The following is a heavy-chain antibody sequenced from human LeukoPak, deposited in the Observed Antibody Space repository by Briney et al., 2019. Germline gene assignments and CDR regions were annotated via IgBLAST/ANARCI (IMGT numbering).Heavy chain of an antibody. D-gene: IGHD6-19*01. CDR1: GDSVSSNSAA. Sequence: SQTLSLTCAISGDSVSSNSAAWNWIRQSPSRGLEWLGRTYYRSKWYNDYVVSVKSRITINPDTSKNQFSLQLNSVTPEDTAVYYCAREGGEQWPIRIFDYWGQGTLVTVSS. V-gene: IGHV6-1*01. CDR2: TYYRSKWYN. J-gene: IGHJ4*02. CDR3: AREGGEQWPIRIFDY.